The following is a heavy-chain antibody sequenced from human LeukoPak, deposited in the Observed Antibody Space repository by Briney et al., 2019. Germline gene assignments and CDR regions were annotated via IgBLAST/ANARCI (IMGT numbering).Heavy chain of an antibody. Sequence: SETLSLTCTVSGGSIGSSSYYWGWIRQPPGKGLEWIGSIYYSGSTYYNPSLKSRVTISVDTSKNQFSLKLSSVTAADTAVYYCARGYYYALDVWGQGTTVTVSS. V-gene: IGHV4-39*07. J-gene: IGHJ6*02. CDR1: GGSIGSSSYY. CDR2: IYYSGST. CDR3: ARGYYYALDV.